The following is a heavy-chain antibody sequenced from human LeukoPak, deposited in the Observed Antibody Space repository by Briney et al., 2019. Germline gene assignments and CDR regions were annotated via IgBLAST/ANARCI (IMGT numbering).Heavy chain of an antibody. CDR3: AKDLGAAAGPFDY. V-gene: IGHV3-30*02. CDR2: IRYDGSNK. J-gene: IGHJ4*02. CDR1: GFTFSSYG. D-gene: IGHD6-13*01. Sequence: GGSLRLSCAASGFTFSSYGMHWVRQAPGKGLEWVAFIRYDGSNKYYADSVKGRFTIPRDNSKNTLYLQMNSLRAEDTAVYYCAKDLGAAAGPFDYWGQGTLVTVSS.